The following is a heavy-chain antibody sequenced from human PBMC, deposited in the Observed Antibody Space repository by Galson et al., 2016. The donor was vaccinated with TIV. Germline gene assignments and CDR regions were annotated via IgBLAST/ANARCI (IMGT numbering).Heavy chain of an antibody. CDR1: GGSISSSSYR. V-gene: IGHV4-39*01. CDR3: ARQYGSGSDY. J-gene: IGHJ4*02. CDR2: IHSSGAT. D-gene: IGHD3-10*01. Sequence: SETLSLTCTVSGGSISSSSYRWGWIRQPPGKGLEWIGTIHSSGATYYSPSLKSRLMISVDTSKDQFSLKLSSVTAADTAIYYCARQYGSGSDYWGQGTLVTVSS.